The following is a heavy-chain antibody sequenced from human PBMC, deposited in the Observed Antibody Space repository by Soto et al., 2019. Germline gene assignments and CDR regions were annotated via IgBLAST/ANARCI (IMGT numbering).Heavy chain of an antibody. CDR3: AKGRSGSYSQNFDY. V-gene: IGHV3-23*01. D-gene: IGHD1-26*01. Sequence: EVQLLESGGGLGQPGGSLRLSCAASGFTFNTYAMGWVRQAPGKGLEWVSVVSGSGANTYYADSVKGRFTISRDDSKNTLYLEMNSLRAEDTAVYYCAKGRSGSYSQNFDYWGQGSLVTVSS. J-gene: IGHJ4*02. CDR2: VSGSGANT. CDR1: GFTFNTYA.